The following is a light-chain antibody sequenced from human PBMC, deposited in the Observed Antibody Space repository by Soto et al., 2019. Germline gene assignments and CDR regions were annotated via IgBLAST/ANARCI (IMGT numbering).Light chain of an antibody. CDR1: SSNIGAGYD. V-gene: IGLV1-40*01. CDR3: QSYDTSLSAYV. Sequence: QSMLTQPPSVSGAPGQRVTISCTGSSSNIGAGYDLHWYQQLPGTAPKLLIYGNSNRPSGVPDRFSGSKSGTSASLAITRLQAEDEADYYCQSYDTSLSAYVFGTGTKLTVL. CDR2: GNS. J-gene: IGLJ1*01.